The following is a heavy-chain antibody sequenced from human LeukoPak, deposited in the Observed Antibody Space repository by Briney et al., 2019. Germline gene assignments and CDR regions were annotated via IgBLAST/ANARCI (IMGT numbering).Heavy chain of an antibody. CDR3: AKVAAPGDIVVVPAASLVDDAFDI. Sequence: GGSLRLSCAASGFTFSIYDMIWVREAPGKGLEWVSAISGSGGSTYYADSVKGRFTISRDNSKHTLYLQMNSLRAEDTAVYYCAKVAAPGDIVVVPAASLVDDAFDIWGQGTMVTVSS. D-gene: IGHD2-2*01. CDR1: GFTFSIYD. V-gene: IGHV3-23*01. J-gene: IGHJ3*02. CDR2: ISGSGGST.